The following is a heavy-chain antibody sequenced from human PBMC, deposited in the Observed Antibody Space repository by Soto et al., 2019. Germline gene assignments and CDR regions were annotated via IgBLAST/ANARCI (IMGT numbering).Heavy chain of an antibody. CDR3: ARDGRLLDYYYYGMDV. V-gene: IGHV1-69*01. CDR2: IIPIFGTA. J-gene: IGHJ6*02. D-gene: IGHD2-15*01. Sequence: QVQLVQSGAEVKKPGSSVKVSCKASGGTFSSYAISWVRQAPGQGLEWMGGIIPIFGTANYAQKFQGRVTITADESTSTAYTELSSLRSEDTAVYYCARDGRLLDYYYYGMDVWGQGTTVTVSS. CDR1: GGTFSSYA.